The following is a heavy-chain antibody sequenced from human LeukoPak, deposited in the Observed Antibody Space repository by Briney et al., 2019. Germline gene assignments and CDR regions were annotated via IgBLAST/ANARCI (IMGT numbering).Heavy chain of an antibody. CDR2: IYYSGST. J-gene: IGHJ4*02. CDR3: ARVFNWNYDFDY. CDR1: GGSISSGDYY. Sequence: PSETLSLTCTVSGGSISSGDYYWSWIRQPPGKGLEWIGYIYYSGSTYYNPSLKSRVTISVDTSKNQFSLKLSSVTAADTAVYYCARVFNWNYDFDYWGQGTLVTVSS. D-gene: IGHD1-7*01. V-gene: IGHV4-30-4*08.